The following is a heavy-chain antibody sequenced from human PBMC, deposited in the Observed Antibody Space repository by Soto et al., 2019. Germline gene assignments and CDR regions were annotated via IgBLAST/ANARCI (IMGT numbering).Heavy chain of an antibody. CDR3: ARGRDYYDTQSWFDP. Sequence: SETLSLTCAVSGGSISSGGYSWSWIRQPPGKGLEWIGYIYHSGSTYYNPSLRSRVTISVDRSKNQFSLKLSSVTAADTAVDYCARGRDYYDTQSWFDPWGQGTLVTVSS. CDR1: GGSISSGGYS. V-gene: IGHV4-30-2*01. J-gene: IGHJ5*02. D-gene: IGHD3-22*01. CDR2: IYHSGST.